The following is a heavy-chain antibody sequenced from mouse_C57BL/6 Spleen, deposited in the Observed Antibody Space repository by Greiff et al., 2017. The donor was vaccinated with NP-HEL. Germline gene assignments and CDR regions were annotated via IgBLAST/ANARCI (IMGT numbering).Heavy chain of an antibody. V-gene: IGHV5-17*01. J-gene: IGHJ1*03. CDR2: ISSGSSTI. CDR3: ARRYDGYPYWYFDV. CDR1: GFTFSDYG. Sequence: DVKLVESGGGLVKPGGSLKLSCAASGFTFSDYGMHWVRQAPEKGLEWVAYISSGSSTIYYADTVKGRFTISRDNAKNTLFLQMTSLRSEDTAMYYCARRYDGYPYWYFDVWGTGTTVTVSS. D-gene: IGHD2-3*01.